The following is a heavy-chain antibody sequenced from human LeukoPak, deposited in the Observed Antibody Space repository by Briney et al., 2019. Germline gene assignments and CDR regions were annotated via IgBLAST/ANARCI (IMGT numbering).Heavy chain of an antibody. CDR2: FDPEDGET. D-gene: IGHD3-10*01. Sequence: ASVKVSCKVSGYTLTELSMHWVRQAPGKGLEWMGGFDPEDGETIYAQKFQGRVTMTEDTSTDTAYMELSSLRSEDTAVYYCATVPDYYGSGSPDAFDIWGQGTMVTVSS. CDR3: ATVPDYYGSGSPDAFDI. J-gene: IGHJ3*02. CDR1: GYTLTELS. V-gene: IGHV1-24*01.